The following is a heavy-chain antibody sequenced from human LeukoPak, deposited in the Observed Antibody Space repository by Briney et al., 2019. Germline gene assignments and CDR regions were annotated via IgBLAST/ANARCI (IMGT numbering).Heavy chain of an antibody. Sequence: PGGSLRLSCVASGFTFSSYWMSWVRQAPEKGLEWVANIKQDGSEKFYVDSVKGRFTISRDNANNSLQLQMSSLRAEDTAVYYCARDTAGDYWGQGILVTVSS. J-gene: IGHJ4*02. V-gene: IGHV3-7*01. CDR3: ARDTAGDY. CDR1: GFTFSSYW. D-gene: IGHD5-18*01. CDR2: IKQDGSEK.